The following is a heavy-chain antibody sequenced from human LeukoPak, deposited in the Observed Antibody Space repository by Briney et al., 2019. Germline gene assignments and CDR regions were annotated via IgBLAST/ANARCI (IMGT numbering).Heavy chain of an antibody. CDR1: GYTFTGYY. CDR3: AGLDSSGLGGFDI. CDR2: INPNSGGT. Sequence: GASVKVSCKASGYTFTGYYMHWVRQAPGQGLEWMGWINPNSGGTNYAQKFQGRVTMTRDTSISTAYMELSRLRSDDTAVYYCAGLDSSGLGGFDIWGQGTMVTVSS. J-gene: IGHJ3*02. D-gene: IGHD3-22*01. V-gene: IGHV1-2*02.